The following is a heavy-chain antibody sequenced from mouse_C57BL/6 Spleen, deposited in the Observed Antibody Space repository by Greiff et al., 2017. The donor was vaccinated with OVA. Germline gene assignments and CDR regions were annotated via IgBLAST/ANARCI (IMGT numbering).Heavy chain of an antibody. Sequence: EVHLVESGGGLVKPGGSLKLSCAASGFTFSSYGMSWVRQTPDKRLEWVATISSGGSYTYYPDSVKGRFTISRDNAKNTLYLQMSSLKSEDTAMYYCARHAGRGYYFDYWGKGTTLTVST. CDR2: ISSGGSYT. V-gene: IGHV5-6*01. CDR1: GFTFSSYG. CDR3: ARHAGRGYYFDY. J-gene: IGHJ2*01.